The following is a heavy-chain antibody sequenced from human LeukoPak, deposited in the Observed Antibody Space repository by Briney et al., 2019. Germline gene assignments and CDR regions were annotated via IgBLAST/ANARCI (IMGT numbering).Heavy chain of an antibody. Sequence: PSETLSLTCAVYGGSFSGYYWSWIRQPPGKGLEWIGEINHSGNTNYNPSLKSRVTISVDTSKNQFSLKLSSVTAADTAVYYCARTGGHRITMVRGVRHGMDVWGQGTTVTVSS. CDR1: GGSFSGYY. CDR3: ARTGGHRITMVRGVRHGMDV. J-gene: IGHJ6*02. CDR2: INHSGNT. V-gene: IGHV4-34*01. D-gene: IGHD3-10*01.